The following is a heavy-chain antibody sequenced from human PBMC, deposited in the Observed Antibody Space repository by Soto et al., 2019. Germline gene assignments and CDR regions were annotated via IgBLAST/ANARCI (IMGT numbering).Heavy chain of an antibody. D-gene: IGHD6-25*01. CDR2: ICYSVAS. CDR3: ARRVAAAGHYFDF. Sequence: PSETMSLTCPVSGGSVSSTTYYWGWVRQPPGKGLEWIGSICYSVASYYNPSLKSRVTISADTSKNNFSLKLSSVTATDTAVYYCARRVAAAGHYFDFWGQGVLVTVSS. J-gene: IGHJ4*02. CDR1: GGSVSSTTYY. V-gene: IGHV4-39*02.